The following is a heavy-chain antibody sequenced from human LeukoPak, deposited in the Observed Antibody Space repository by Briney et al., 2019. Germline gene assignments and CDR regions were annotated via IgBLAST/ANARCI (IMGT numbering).Heavy chain of an antibody. Sequence: GGSLRLSCAASGFTFSSYEMNWVRQAPGKGREWVSYISSSGSTIYYADSVKGRFTISRDNAKNSLYLQMNSLRAEDTAVYYCARVPGGGVSTGAFDIWGQGTMVTVSS. CDR2: ISSSGSTI. J-gene: IGHJ3*02. CDR1: GFTFSSYE. V-gene: IGHV3-48*03. D-gene: IGHD5/OR15-5a*01. CDR3: ARVPGGGVSTGAFDI.